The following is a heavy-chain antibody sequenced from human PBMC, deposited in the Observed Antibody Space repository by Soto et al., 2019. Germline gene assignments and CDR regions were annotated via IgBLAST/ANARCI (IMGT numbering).Heavy chain of an antibody. J-gene: IGHJ5*01. D-gene: IGHD1-26*01. CDR1: GGSFSSDA. Sequence: QVQLVQSGAEVKKPDSSLKVSCTASGGSFSSDAITWVRQPPRQGLEWMGGLIPIFGKETYAQKFQDGVTLTADEATSTAYMELSGLKYEDTAIYYWAGGVTGGTYDSWGEGTLVVVSS. CDR3: AGGVTGGTYDS. CDR2: LIPIFGKE. V-gene: IGHV1-69*01.